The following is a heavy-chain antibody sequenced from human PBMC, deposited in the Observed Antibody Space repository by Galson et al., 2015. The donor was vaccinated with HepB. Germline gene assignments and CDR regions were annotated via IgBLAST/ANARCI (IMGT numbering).Heavy chain of an antibody. CDR3: ARSVVPAASFDY. D-gene: IGHD2-2*01. V-gene: IGHV1-69*02. J-gene: IGHJ4*02. Sequence: SVKVSCKASGGTFSSYTISWVRQAPGQGLEWMGRIIPILGIANYAQKFQGRVTITADKSTSTAYMELSSLRSEDTAVYYCARSVVPAASFDYWGQGTLVTVPS. CDR1: GGTFSSYT. CDR2: IIPILGIA.